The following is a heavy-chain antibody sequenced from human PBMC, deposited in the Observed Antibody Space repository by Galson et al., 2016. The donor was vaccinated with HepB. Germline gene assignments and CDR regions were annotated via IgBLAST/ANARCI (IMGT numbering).Heavy chain of an antibody. J-gene: IGHJ4*02. V-gene: IGHV2-5*02. CDR3: AHMGESSSWYFDH. CDR2: IFWDDDK. CDR1: GFSISTIGVG. D-gene: IGHD6-13*01. Sequence: PALVKPTQTLTLTCTLSGFSISTIGVGVGWIRQPPGKALEWLAVIFWDDDKRYSPSLKSRITTMKDTSKNQVVLTMTNMDPLDTATYYCAHMGESSSWYFDHWGQGSLVTVSS.